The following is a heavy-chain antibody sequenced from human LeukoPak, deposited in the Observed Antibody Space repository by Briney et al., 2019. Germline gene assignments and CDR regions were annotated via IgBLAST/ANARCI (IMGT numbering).Heavy chain of an antibody. J-gene: IGHJ4*02. CDR1: GYTFTSYA. Sequence: ASVKVSCKASGYTFTSYAMHWVRQAPGQGLEWMGVINPSGGTTSYAQKFQGRVTMTRDTSTSTVYMELSSLRSEDTAVYYCARAYNWNDSSDYWGQGTLVTVSS. CDR3: ARAYNWNDSSDY. V-gene: IGHV1-46*01. CDR2: INPSGGTT. D-gene: IGHD1-20*01.